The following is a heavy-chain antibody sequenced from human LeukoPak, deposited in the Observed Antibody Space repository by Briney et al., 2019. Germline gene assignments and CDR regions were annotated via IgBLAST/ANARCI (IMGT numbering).Heavy chain of an antibody. Sequence: ASVKVSCKASGYTFTGYYMHWVRQAPGQGLEWMGWINPNSGGTNYAQKFQGRVTMTRNTSISTAYMELSSLRSEDTAVYYCARVSLKLLWFGEFFDYWGQGTLVTVSS. CDR2: INPNSGGT. D-gene: IGHD3-10*01. J-gene: IGHJ4*02. CDR3: ARVSLKLLWFGEFFDY. CDR1: GYTFTGYY. V-gene: IGHV1-2*02.